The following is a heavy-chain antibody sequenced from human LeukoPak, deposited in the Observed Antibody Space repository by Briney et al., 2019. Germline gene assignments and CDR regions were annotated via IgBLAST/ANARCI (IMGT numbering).Heavy chain of an antibody. CDR2: IRGSGGTT. CDR1: GLTFSSYA. D-gene: IGHD3-3*01. V-gene: IGHV3-23*01. Sequence: PGGSLRLSCAASGLTFSSYAMSWVRQAPGKGLEWVSGIRGSGGTTYYADSVKGRFTISRDNSKNTLYLQMNSLRAEDTAVYYCAKLTYSNSQGALECWGQGTLVTVSS. J-gene: IGHJ4*02. CDR3: AKLTYSNSQGALEC.